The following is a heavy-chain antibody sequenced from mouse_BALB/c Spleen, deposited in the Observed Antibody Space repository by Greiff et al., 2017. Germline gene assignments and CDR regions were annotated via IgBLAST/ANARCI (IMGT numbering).Heavy chain of an antibody. J-gene: IGHJ4*01. CDR2: IDPSDSYT. V-gene: IGHV1-69*02. Sequence: QVQLQQPGAELVKPGASVTLSCKASGYTFTSYWMHWVKQRPGQGLEWIGEIDPSDSYTNYNQKFKGKATLTVDKSSSTAYMQLSSLTSEDSAVYYCARFAHDGYYAMDYWGQGTSVTVSS. CDR3: ARFAHDGYYAMDY. D-gene: IGHD2-3*01. CDR1: GYTFTSYW.